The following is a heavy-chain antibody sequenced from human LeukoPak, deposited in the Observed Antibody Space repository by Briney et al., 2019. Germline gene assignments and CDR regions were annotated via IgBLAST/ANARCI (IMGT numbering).Heavy chain of an antibody. D-gene: IGHD2-2*01. CDR1: GFTFSTYA. Sequence: GGSLRLTCAASGFTFSTYALSWVRQAPGKGLEWVSGISDNGGGTYYADSVKGRFTISRDNPKNTLYLQMNSLRAEDTAVYYCAKDLGYCSSTSCYPPYGMDVWGQGTTVTVSS. CDR2: ISDNGGGT. J-gene: IGHJ6*02. CDR3: AKDLGYCSSTSCYPPYGMDV. V-gene: IGHV3-23*01.